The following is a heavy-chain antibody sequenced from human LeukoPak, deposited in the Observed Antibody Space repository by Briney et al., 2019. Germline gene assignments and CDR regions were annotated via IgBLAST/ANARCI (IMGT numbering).Heavy chain of an antibody. D-gene: IGHD3-22*01. CDR1: GGSISSSSYY. V-gene: IGHV4-39*01. CDR2: IYYSGST. J-gene: IGHJ4*02. CDR3: ARHGDYYDSSGYDY. Sequence: SETLSLTCTASGGSISSSSYYWGWIRQPPGKGLEWIGSIYYSGSTYYNPSLKSRVTISVDTSKNQFSLKLSSVTAADTAVYYCARHGDYYDSSGYDYWGQGTLVTVSS.